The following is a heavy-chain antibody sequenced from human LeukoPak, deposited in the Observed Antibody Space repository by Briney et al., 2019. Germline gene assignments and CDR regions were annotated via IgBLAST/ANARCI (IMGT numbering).Heavy chain of an antibody. CDR1: GFTFSSYA. V-gene: IGHV3-23*01. CDR2: ISGSGGST. D-gene: IGHD2-21*02. CDR3: AKGRAYCGGDCYPETLDY. Sequence: GGSLRLSCAASGFTFSSYAMSWVRQAPGKGLEWVSAISGSGGSTYYADSVKGRFTISRDNSKNTLYLQMNSLRAEDTAVYYCAKGRAYCGGDCYPETLDYWGQGTLVTVSS. J-gene: IGHJ4*02.